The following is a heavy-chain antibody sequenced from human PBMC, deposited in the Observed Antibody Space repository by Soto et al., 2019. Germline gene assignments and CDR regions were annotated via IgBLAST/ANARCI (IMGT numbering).Heavy chain of an antibody. D-gene: IGHD3-3*01. Sequence: KPSETLSLSCTVSGASFNSENNYWSWIRQPPGKGLEWIGYVYYSGSTNYNPSLKSRATISLDTYRNQFSLKMTSMTSADTAFYYCARGVFRFLQWFDPWGQGTLVSVSS. V-gene: IGHV4-61*01. CDR2: VYYSGST. CDR1: GASFNSENNY. CDR3: ARGVFRFLQWFDP. J-gene: IGHJ5*02.